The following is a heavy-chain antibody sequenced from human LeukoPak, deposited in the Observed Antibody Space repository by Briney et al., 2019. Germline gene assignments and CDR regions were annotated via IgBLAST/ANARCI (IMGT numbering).Heavy chain of an antibody. D-gene: IGHD5-18*01. CDR2: IWYDGSNK. J-gene: IGHJ5*02. V-gene: IGHV3-33*01. CDR1: GFTFSSYG. CDR3: ARGLYSYGYQGFYP. Sequence: GRSLRLSCAASGFTFSSYGMHWVRQAPGKGLEWVAVIWYDGSNKYYADSVKGRFTISRDNSKNTLYLQMNSLRAEDTAVYYCARGLYSYGYQGFYPWGQGTLVTVSS.